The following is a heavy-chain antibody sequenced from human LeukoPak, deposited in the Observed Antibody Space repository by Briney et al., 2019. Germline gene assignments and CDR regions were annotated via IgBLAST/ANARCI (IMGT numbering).Heavy chain of an antibody. Sequence: PGGSLRLSCAASGFTFSSYWMSWVRQAPGKGLEWVANIKQDGSEKYYVDSVRGRFTISRDNAKNSLYLQMNSLRVEDTAVHYCARAYDISTGWLDYWGQGTLVIVSS. V-gene: IGHV3-7*03. D-gene: IGHD3-9*01. CDR3: ARAYDISTGWLDY. CDR1: GFTFSSYW. CDR2: IKQDGSEK. J-gene: IGHJ4*02.